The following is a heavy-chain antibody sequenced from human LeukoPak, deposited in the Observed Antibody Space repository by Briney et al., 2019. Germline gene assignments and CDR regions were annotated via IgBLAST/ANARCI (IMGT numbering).Heavy chain of an antibody. CDR2: IYYSGST. D-gene: IGHD3-9*01. V-gene: IGHV4-59*08. Sequence: SETLSLTCTVSGGSISSYYWSWIRQPPGKGLEWIGYIYYSGSTNYNPSLKSRVTISVDTSKNQFSLKLGSVTAADTAVYYCARHVPYYDILTGYYSGHAFDIWGQGTMVTVSS. CDR3: ARHVPYYDILTGYYSGHAFDI. CDR1: GGSISSYY. J-gene: IGHJ3*02.